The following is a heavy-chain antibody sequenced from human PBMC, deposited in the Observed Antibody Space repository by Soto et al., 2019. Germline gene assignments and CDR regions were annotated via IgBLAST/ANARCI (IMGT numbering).Heavy chain of an antibody. Sequence: GSLSLSCAASGFTLSDYYMSWILQAPWKGLDWVSYISSSSSYTNYADSVKGRLTISRDNSKNTLYLRMNSLRAEDTAVYYCAKRAYYYDSSGYYPGAFDIWGQGTMDTVSS. V-gene: IGHV3-11*03. CDR2: ISSSSSYT. D-gene: IGHD3-22*01. CDR1: GFTLSDYY. J-gene: IGHJ3*02. CDR3: AKRAYYYDSSGYYPGAFDI.